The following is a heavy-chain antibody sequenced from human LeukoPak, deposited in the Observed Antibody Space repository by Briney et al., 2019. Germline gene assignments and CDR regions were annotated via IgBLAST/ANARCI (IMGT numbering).Heavy chain of an antibody. CDR1: GCTFSSYW. CDR2: IKQDGSDK. J-gene: IGHJ4*02. V-gene: IGHV3-7*05. D-gene: IGHD2-21*02. CDR3: ATTIIVTGLIEY. Sequence: GGSLRLSCAASGCTFSSYWNSWVRQAPGKGLEWVANIKQDGSDKHYVDSVKGRFTISRDNATNSLFLQMNSLRAEDTAVYYCATTIIVTGLIEYLGQGTLVSVSS.